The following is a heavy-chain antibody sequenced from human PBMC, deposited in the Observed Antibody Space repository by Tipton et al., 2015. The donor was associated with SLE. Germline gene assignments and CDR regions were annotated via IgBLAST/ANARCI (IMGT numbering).Heavy chain of an antibody. CDR3: ARRATTNSYDY. J-gene: IGHJ4*02. D-gene: IGHD1-26*01. CDR1: GFTFSSYW. Sequence: SLRLSCAASGFTFSSYWMSWVRQTPGKGLEYVSAISNNGGNPYYANSVKGRFTISRDDSKNMLYLQMGSLRDEDMGVYYCARRATTNSYDYWSRGTLVTVSS. CDR2: ISNNGGNP. V-gene: IGHV3-64*01.